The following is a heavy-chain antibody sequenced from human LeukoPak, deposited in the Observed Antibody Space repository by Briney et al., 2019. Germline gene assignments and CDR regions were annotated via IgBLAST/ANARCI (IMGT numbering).Heavy chain of an antibody. CDR3: ARGLQVRTGVFDP. CDR2: ISSSSSYI. J-gene: IGHJ5*02. V-gene: IGHV3-21*01. CDR1: GFTFSSYS. Sequence: PGGSLRLSCAASGFTFSSYSMNWVRQAPGKGLEWVSSISSSSSYIYYADSVKGRFTISRDNAKNSLYLQMNSLRAEDTAVYYCARGLQVRTGVFDPWGQGTLVTVSS. D-gene: IGHD4-11*01.